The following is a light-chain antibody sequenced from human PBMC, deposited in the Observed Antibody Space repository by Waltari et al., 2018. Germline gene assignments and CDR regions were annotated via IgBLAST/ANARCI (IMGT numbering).Light chain of an antibody. CDR1: QGISSY. J-gene: IGKJ1*01. CDR2: AAS. CDR3: HQYNDWPPT. Sequence: IQLTQSPSSLSASVGDRVTITCRASQGISSYLAWYQQKPGTAPKLLIYAASTLQSGVPSRFSGSGSGTDFTLTISSLQSEDFAVYYCHQYNDWPPTFGQGTTVEIK. V-gene: IGKV1-9*01.